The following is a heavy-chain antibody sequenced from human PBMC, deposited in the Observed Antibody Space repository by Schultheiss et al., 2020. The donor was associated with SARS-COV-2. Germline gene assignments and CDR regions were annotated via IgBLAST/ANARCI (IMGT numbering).Heavy chain of an antibody. CDR3: ARDNYGSGSYSVDY. CDR2: ISGSGGSK. D-gene: IGHD3-10*01. J-gene: IGHJ4*02. V-gene: IGHV3-23*01. Sequence: GGSLRLSCAASGFTFSSYAMSWVRQAPGKGLEWVSAISGSGGSKYYADSVKGRFTISRDNSKNTLYLQMNSLRAEDTAVYYCARDNYGSGSYSVDYWGQGTLVTVSS. CDR1: GFTFSSYA.